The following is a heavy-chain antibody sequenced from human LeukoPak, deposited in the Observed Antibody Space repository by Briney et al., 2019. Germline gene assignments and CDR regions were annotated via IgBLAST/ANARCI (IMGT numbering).Heavy chain of an antibody. CDR3: ARTPYSWFDP. D-gene: IGHD1-26*01. Sequence: PSETLSLTCTVSGDSFSHYYRSWARQPPGKGLQWIGNIYYSGSTYYNPSLKSRVTISLDKSKNQFSLNLTSVTAADTAVYYCARTPYSWFDPWGQGTLVTVSS. J-gene: IGHJ5*02. CDR2: IYYSGST. CDR1: GDSFSHYY. V-gene: IGHV4-59*01.